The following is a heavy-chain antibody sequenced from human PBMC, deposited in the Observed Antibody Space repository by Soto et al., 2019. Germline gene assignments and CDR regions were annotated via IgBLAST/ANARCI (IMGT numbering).Heavy chain of an antibody. CDR3: ARLVVRGVTDYYYYGMDV. CDR1: GYSFTSYW. J-gene: IGHJ6*02. V-gene: IGHV5-51*01. D-gene: IGHD3-10*01. Sequence: PGESLKISCKGSGYSFTSYWIGWVRQMPGKGLEWMGIIYPGDSDTRYSPSFQGQVTISADKSISTAYLQWSSLKASDTAMYYCARLVVRGVTDYYYYGMDVWGQGTTVTVSS. CDR2: IYPGDSDT.